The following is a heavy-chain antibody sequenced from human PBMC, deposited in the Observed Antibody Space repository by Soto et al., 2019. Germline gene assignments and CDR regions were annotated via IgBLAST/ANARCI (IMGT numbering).Heavy chain of an antibody. J-gene: IGHJ3*02. V-gene: IGHV3-74*01. CDR3: ARLSLDAFDI. CDR1: GFTFSSYW. CDR2: IKSDGSST. Sequence: HPGGSLRLSCAASGFTFSSYWMHWVRQAPGKGLVWVSRIKSDGSSTSYADSVKGRFTISRDNAKNTLYLQMNSLRAEDTAVYYCARLSLDAFDIWGQGTMVTVSS.